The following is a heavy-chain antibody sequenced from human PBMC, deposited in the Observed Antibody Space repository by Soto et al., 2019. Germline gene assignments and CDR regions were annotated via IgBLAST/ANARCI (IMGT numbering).Heavy chain of an antibody. CDR3: ATQGDRVAYFDY. CDR1: GGSISSGNYY. D-gene: IGHD3-16*01. CDR2: IYYSGNT. J-gene: IGHJ4*02. V-gene: IGHV4-30-4*08. Sequence: SETLSLTCSVSGGSISSGNYYWSWVRQPPGKGLEWIGNIYYSGNTYYNPSPKSRLTISVDTSENQFSLRLSSVTAADTAVYYCATQGDRVAYFDYWGQGTLVTVSS.